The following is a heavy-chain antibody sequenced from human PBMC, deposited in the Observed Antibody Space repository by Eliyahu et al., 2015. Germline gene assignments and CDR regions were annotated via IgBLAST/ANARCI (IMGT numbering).Heavy chain of an antibody. CDR2: IVGGGAAT. D-gene: IGHD1-26*01. CDR3: AKAVGSSSGYHFDY. V-gene: IGHV3-23*01. J-gene: IGHJ4*02. CDR1: GFTFSNYA. Sequence: EVQLLESGGGLVQPGGSLRLSCSAXGFTFSNYAMNWXRQAPGKGLEWVSTIVGGGAATYYADSVKGRFTISRDNSQNTLYVQMNSLRADDTAIYYCAKAVGSSSGYHFDYWGQGTLVTVSS.